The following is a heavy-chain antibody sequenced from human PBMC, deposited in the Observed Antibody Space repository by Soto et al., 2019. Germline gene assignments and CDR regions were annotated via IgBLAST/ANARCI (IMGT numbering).Heavy chain of an antibody. D-gene: IGHD3-22*01. CDR3: AQRVSSAYDYVH. CDR2: IYWDDDK. CDR1: GFSLSTSGVG. J-gene: IGHJ4*02. V-gene: IGHV2-5*02. Sequence: QITLKESGPTLVKPTQTLTLTCTFSGFSLSTSGVGVGWIRQPPGKALEWLALIYWDDDKRYSPSLKSRLTTTTATSNIQVVLTMINMDPVDTPTYYCAQRVSSAYDYVHWGQGTLVTVSS.